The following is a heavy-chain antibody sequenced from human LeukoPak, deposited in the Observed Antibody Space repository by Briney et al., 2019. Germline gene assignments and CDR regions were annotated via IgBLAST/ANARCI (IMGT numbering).Heavy chain of an antibody. Sequence: SETLSLTCAVSGGSISSGDYYWSWIRQPPGKGLEWLGFIYYSGSTYYNPSLKSRVTISVDTSKNQFSLKLSSVTAADTAVYYCARDLADCSGGSCYDNWGQGTLVTVSS. CDR3: ARDLADCSGGSCYDN. V-gene: IGHV4-30-4*01. CDR1: GGSISSGDYY. J-gene: IGHJ4*02. CDR2: IYYSGST. D-gene: IGHD2-15*01.